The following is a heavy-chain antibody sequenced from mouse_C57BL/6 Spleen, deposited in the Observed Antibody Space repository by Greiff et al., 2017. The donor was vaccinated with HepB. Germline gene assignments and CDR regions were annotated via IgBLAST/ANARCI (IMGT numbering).Heavy chain of an antibody. CDR3: ARGTTIVANYAIDY. CDR2: IDPSDSYT. CDR1: GYTFTSYW. Sequence: QVQLQQPGAELVKPGASVKLSCKASGYTFTSYWMQWVKQRPGQGLEWIGEIDPSDSYTNYNQKFKGKATLTVDTSSSTAYMQLSSLTSDDSAVYYCARGTTIVANYAIDYWGQGTSVTVSS. V-gene: IGHV1-50*01. J-gene: IGHJ4*01. D-gene: IGHD1-1*01.